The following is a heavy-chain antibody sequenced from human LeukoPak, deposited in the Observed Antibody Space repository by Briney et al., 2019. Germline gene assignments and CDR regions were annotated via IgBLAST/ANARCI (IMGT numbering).Heavy chain of an antibody. Sequence: GGSLRLSCAASGFTFSSYSMNWVRQAPGKGLEWVSSISSSSSYIYYADSVKGRFTISRDNAKNSLYLQMNSLRAEDTAMYYCARFGGYCSGGSCYSDYWGQGTLVTVSS. J-gene: IGHJ4*02. CDR2: ISSSSSYI. V-gene: IGHV3-21*01. D-gene: IGHD2-15*01. CDR1: GFTFSSYS. CDR3: ARFGGYCSGGSCYSDY.